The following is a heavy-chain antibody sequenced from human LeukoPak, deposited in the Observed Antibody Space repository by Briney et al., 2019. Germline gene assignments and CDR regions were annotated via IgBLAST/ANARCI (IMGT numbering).Heavy chain of an antibody. CDR3: ARVRNYYDSSGYCYFYY. J-gene: IGHJ4*02. Sequence: ASVKVSCKASGYTFTSYDINWVRQATGQGLEWMGWMNPNSGNTGYAQKCQGRVTMTRNTSISTAYMELSSLRSEDTAVYYCARVRNYYDSSGYCYFYYWGQGTLVTVSS. CDR1: GYTFTSYD. D-gene: IGHD3-22*01. CDR2: MNPNSGNT. V-gene: IGHV1-8*01.